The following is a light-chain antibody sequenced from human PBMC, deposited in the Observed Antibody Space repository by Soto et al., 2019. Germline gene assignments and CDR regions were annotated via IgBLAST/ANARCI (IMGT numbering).Light chain of an antibody. CDR2: EGS. CDR3: CSYAGSSTSGVV. J-gene: IGLJ1*01. Sequence: QSALTQPASVSGSPGQSITISCTGTSSDVGSYNLVSWYQQHPGKAPKLMIYEGSKRPSGVSNRFSGSKSGNTASLTISGLQAEDEADYYCCSYAGSSTSGVVFGTGTKLTVL. V-gene: IGLV2-23*01. CDR1: SSDVGSYNL.